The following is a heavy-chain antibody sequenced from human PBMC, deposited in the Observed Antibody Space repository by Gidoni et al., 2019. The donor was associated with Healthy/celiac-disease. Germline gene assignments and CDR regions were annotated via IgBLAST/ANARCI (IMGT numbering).Heavy chain of an antibody. CDR3: AKVTLGQQLVDY. CDR1: GFTFSSYG. V-gene: IGHV3-30*18. D-gene: IGHD6-6*01. J-gene: IGHJ4*02. Sequence: QVQLVESGGGVVQPGRSLRLSCAASGFTFSSYGMHWVRQAPGKGLEWVAVISYDGSNKYYADSVKGRFTISRDNSKNTLYLQMNSLRAEDTAVYYCAKVTLGQQLVDYWGQGTLVTVSS. CDR2: ISYDGSNK.